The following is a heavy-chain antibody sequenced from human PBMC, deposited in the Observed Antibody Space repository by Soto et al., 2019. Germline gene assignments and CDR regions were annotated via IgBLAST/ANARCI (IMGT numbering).Heavy chain of an antibody. CDR1: GFTFSSYA. D-gene: IGHD6-13*01. Sequence: EVQLLESGGGLVQPGGSLRLSCAASGFTFSSYAMSWVRQAPGKGLEWVGRIRSKANSYATAYAASVKGRFTISRDDSKNTAYLQMNSLKTEDTAVYYCTRLPAAGDGYYYYGMDVWGQGTTVTVSS. V-gene: IGHV3-73*01. CDR2: IRSKANSYAT. J-gene: IGHJ6*02. CDR3: TRLPAAGDGYYYYGMDV.